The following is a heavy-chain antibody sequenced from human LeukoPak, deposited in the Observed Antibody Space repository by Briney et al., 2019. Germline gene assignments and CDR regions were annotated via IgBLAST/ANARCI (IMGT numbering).Heavy chain of an antibody. CDR3: AKGLYTRTHIGLTGFPLDP. CDR2: ISWNSGSI. CDR1: GFTFDDYA. J-gene: IGHJ5*02. D-gene: IGHD1-14*01. Sequence: PGGSLRLSCAASGFTFDDYAMHWVRQAPGKGLEWVSGISWNSGSIGYADSVKGRFTISRDNAKNSLYLQMNSLRAEDTALYYCAKGLYTRTHIGLTGFPLDPWGQGTLVTVSS. V-gene: IGHV3-9*01.